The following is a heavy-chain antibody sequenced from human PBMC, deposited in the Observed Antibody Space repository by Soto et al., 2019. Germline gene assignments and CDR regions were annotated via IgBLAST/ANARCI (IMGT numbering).Heavy chain of an antibody. J-gene: IGHJ4*02. CDR2: IYYSGST. Sequence: QVQLQESGPGLVKPSQTLSLTCTVSGGSISSGGYYWSWIRQQPGKGLEWIGYIYYSGSTYYNPSLMSRVTKSVDTSKNEFSLKLGSVTAADTAVYYCARGKRSITGELLPPDYWGQGTLVTVSS. CDR3: ARGKRSITGELLPPDY. D-gene: IGHD3-10*01. V-gene: IGHV4-31*03. CDR1: GGSISSGGYY.